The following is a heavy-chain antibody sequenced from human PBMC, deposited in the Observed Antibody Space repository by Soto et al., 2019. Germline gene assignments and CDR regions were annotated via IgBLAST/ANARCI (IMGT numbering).Heavy chain of an antibody. CDR1: GLSFSRYA. Sequence: GGSLRLSCAASGLSFSRYAIHWVRQAPGKGLEWVAVISKDGSHKYYLESVKGRFTISRDNSKNILSLQMNILRAEDTAVYYCARSRSGAVADSFDFWGQGTLVAVSS. D-gene: IGHD3-10*01. J-gene: IGHJ4*02. CDR3: ARSRSGAVADSFDF. CDR2: ISKDGSHK. V-gene: IGHV3-30*04.